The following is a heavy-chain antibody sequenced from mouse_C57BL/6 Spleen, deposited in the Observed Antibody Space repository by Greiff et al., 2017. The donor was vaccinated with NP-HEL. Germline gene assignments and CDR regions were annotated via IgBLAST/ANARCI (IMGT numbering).Heavy chain of an antibody. V-gene: IGHV1-47*01. CDR1: GYTFTTYP. J-gene: IGHJ1*03. Sequence: VQLQQSGAELVKPGASVKMSCKASGYTFTTYPIEWMKQNHGQSLEWIGNFHPYNDDTKYNEKFKGKATLTVEKSSSTVYLELSRLTSDDYAVDYCASGSYYYGSSPYWYVDVWGKGTTVTVSS. CDR2: FHPYNDDT. D-gene: IGHD1-1*01. CDR3: ASGSYYYGSSPYWYVDV.